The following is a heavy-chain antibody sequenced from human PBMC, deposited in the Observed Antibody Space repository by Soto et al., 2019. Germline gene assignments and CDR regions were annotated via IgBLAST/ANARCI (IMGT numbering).Heavy chain of an antibody. CDR1: GFTFSSYA. J-gene: IGHJ4*02. Sequence: HPGGSLRLSCAASGFTFSSYAMHWVRQAPGKGLEWVAVIAYDGRNKYYADSVKGRFTISRDNSKNTLYLQMNSLRIEDTAVYYCARELERVFDYWGQGTLVTSPQ. CDR3: ARELERVFDY. CDR2: IAYDGRNK. V-gene: IGHV3-30*04. D-gene: IGHD1-1*01.